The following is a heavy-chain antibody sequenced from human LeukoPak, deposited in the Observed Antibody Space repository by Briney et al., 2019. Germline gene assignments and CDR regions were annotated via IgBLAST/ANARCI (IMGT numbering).Heavy chain of an antibody. CDR3: ARLSRHGSGSS. D-gene: IGHD3-10*01. CDR1: GGSISSGSYY. J-gene: IGHJ4*02. Sequence: SQTLSLTCTVSGGSISSGSYYWSWIRQPAGKGLEWIGRIYTSGSANYNPSLKSRVTISVDTSKNRFSLKLSSVTAADTAVYYCARLSRHGSGSSWGQGTLVTVSS. V-gene: IGHV4-61*02. CDR2: IYTSGSA.